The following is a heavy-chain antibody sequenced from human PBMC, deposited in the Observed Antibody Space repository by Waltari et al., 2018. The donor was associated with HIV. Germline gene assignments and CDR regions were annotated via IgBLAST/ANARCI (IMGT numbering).Heavy chain of an antibody. J-gene: IGHJ5*02. CDR3: ARVAREISVVRGGWLHP. CDR1: GYIFSDYA. CDR2: INAANSNT. V-gene: IGHV1-3*01. D-gene: IGHD3-10*01. Sequence: QVQLVQSGAEVKKPGASVNISCKASGYIFSDYAIHWVRQAPGQRLEWMGWINAANSNTKYSQKFQGRVTITRDTSATTAYMEVRSLTSEDTALYYCARVAREISVVRGGWLHPWGQGTLVTVSS.